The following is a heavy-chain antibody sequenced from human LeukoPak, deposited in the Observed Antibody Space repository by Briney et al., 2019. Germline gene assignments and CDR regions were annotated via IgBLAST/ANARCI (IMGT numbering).Heavy chain of an antibody. CDR1: GFTLSAYN. V-gene: IGHV3-48*02. Sequence: GGSLRLSCAASGFTLSAYNMYWVRRAPAKGLEWVPYCSRSSTTIYYADSVKGRFTISRDDATNSLFLQMHSLRDEDSAVYYCARAAGYYAPFDNWGQGTLVTVSS. CDR2: CSRSSTTI. J-gene: IGHJ4*02. D-gene: IGHD2-15*01. CDR3: ARAAGYYAPFDN.